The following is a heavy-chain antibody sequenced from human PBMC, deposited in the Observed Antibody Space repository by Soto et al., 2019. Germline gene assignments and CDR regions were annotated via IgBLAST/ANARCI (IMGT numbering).Heavy chain of an antibody. Sequence: PGGSLRLSCAASGFPFSTTSMNWVRQAPGKGLEWVSYISGSSKTIYYAGSVRGRFLMSRDNVKDLIYLQMNSLTAEDTAIYYCARGPGVAVAGYNWFDPWGQGTLVPVSS. D-gene: IGHD6-19*01. V-gene: IGHV3-48*01. CDR1: GFPFSTTS. CDR2: ISGSSKTI. J-gene: IGHJ5*02. CDR3: ARGPGVAVAGYNWFDP.